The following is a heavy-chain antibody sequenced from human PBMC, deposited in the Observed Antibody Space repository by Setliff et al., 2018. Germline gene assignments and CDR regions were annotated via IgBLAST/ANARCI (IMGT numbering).Heavy chain of an antibody. CDR3: AKDIVVVPAATFDFWSGSYYMDV. CDR2: ISSSSSYI. Sequence: GGSLRLSCAASGFTFSSYSMNWVRQAPGKGLEWVSSISSSSSYIYYAGSVKGRFTISRDNAKNSLYLQMNSLRAEDTAVYYCAKDIVVVPAATFDFWSGSYYMDVWGKGTTVTVSS. J-gene: IGHJ6*03. D-gene: IGHD2-2*01. CDR1: GFTFSSYS. V-gene: IGHV3-21*01.